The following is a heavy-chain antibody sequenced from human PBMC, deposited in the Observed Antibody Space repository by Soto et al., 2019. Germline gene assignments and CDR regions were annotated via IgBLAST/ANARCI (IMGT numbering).Heavy chain of an antibody. Sequence: KPSETLSLTCAVSGYSISSGYYWGWIRQPPGKGLEWIGSIYHSGSTYYNPSLKSRVTISVDTSKNQFSLKLSSVTAADTAVYYCARGSGKYSSSWVYYYYYGMDVWGQGTTGTVSS. D-gene: IGHD6-13*01. CDR3: ARGSGKYSSSWVYYYYYGMDV. CDR1: GYSISSGYY. CDR2: IYHSGST. J-gene: IGHJ6*02. V-gene: IGHV4-38-2*01.